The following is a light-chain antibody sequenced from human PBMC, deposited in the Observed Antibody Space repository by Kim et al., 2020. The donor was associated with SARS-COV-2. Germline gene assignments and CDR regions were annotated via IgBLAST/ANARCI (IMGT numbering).Light chain of an antibody. V-gene: IGKV3-11*01. CDR3: QQRNVWPDT. Sequence: SLSPGESAPFACRASQSIGVSLGWYQHKPGQAPRLLIYSASNRAAGVPARFSGSGFGTDFTLTISNLEPEDSAIYFCQQRNVWPDTFGQGTKLEI. CDR2: SAS. J-gene: IGKJ2*01. CDR1: QSIGVS.